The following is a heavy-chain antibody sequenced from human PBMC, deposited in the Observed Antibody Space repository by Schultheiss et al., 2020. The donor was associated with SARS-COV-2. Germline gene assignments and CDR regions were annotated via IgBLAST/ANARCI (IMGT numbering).Heavy chain of an antibody. J-gene: IGHJ4*02. CDR3: ARSPTITKAGDFYYFDY. CDR1: GGSISSSSYY. CDR2: IYYSGST. Sequence: SETLSLTCTVSGGSISSSSYYWGWIRQPPGKGLEWIGSIYYSGSTNYNPSLKSRVTISVDTSKNQFSLKLSSVTAADTAVYYCARSPTITKAGDFYYFDYWGQGTLVTVSS. V-gene: IGHV4-39*01. D-gene: IGHD5-24*01.